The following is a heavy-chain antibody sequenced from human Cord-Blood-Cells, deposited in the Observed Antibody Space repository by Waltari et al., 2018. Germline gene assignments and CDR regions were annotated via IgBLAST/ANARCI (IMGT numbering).Heavy chain of an antibody. D-gene: IGHD2-21*01. CDR2: INHRGGT. Sequence: QVQLQQWGAGLLKPSETLSLTCAVYGGSFSGYYWSWIRQPPGKGLEWIGEINHRGGTTYHPALKSRFTISVDTSKNQFSLKLSSVTAADTAVYYCARGDTGLYFDYWGQGTLVTVSS. J-gene: IGHJ4*02. CDR1: GGSFSGYY. V-gene: IGHV4-34*01. CDR3: ARGDTGLYFDY.